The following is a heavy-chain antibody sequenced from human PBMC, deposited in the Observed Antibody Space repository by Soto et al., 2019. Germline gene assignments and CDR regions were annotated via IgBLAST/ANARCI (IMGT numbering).Heavy chain of an antibody. Sequence: QVQLQESGPGLVKPSETLSLTCTVSGGSISSYYWSWIRQPPGKGLEWIGYIYYSGSTNYNPSLKSRVTISVDTSKNQFSLKLSSVTAADTAVYYCARVNSSSVYYYYYYMDVWGKGTTVTVSS. CDR3: ARVNSSSVYYYYYYMDV. V-gene: IGHV4-59*01. J-gene: IGHJ6*03. D-gene: IGHD6-6*01. CDR1: GGSISSYY. CDR2: IYYSGST.